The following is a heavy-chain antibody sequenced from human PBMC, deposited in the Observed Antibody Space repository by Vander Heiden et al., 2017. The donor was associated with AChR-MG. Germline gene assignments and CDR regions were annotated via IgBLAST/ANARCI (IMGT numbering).Heavy chain of an antibody. J-gene: IGHJ5*02. CDR3: ARGHDYGDKKWFDP. CDR1: GYTFTSYD. D-gene: IGHD4-17*01. V-gene: IGHV1-8*01. CDR2: MNPNSGNT. Sequence: QVQLVQSGAEMKKPGASVKLSCKASGYTFTSYDINWVRQATGQGLEWMGWMNPNSGNTGYAQKFQGRVTMTRNTSISTAYMELSSLRSEDTAVYYCARGHDYGDKKWFDPWGQGTLVTVSS.